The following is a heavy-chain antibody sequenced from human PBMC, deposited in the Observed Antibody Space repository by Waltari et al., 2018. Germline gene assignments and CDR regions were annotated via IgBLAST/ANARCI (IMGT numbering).Heavy chain of an antibody. D-gene: IGHD6-13*01. Sequence: QVQLVQSGAEVKKPGSSVKVSCKASGGSFSTSAITWVRQAPGQGLEWMGGNIPMCETANYAQKFQERVTITTDGSMTTAYMELSSLTSEDTAVYYCARGGLYGQQLLESAFEIWGQGTKVTVAS. V-gene: IGHV1-69*05. J-gene: IGHJ3*02. CDR1: GGSFSTSA. CDR2: NIPMCETA. CDR3: ARGGLYGQQLLESAFEI.